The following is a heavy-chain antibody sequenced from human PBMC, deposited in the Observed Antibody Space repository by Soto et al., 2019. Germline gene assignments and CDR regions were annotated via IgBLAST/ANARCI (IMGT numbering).Heavy chain of an antibody. CDR2: IIPMFDTP. J-gene: IGHJ4*02. CDR3: ASSGGLDRDFNY. Sequence: QVQLVQSGAEVKKPGSSVKVSCKASGGTFSSDSFSWVRQAPGQGLEWMGGIIPMFDTPIYAQKVQDRVTITADESTSTAYMQLSSLRSGDTAVYYCASSGGLDRDFNYWGQGSLVTVSS. D-gene: IGHD2-15*01. CDR1: GGTFSSDS. V-gene: IGHV1-69*12.